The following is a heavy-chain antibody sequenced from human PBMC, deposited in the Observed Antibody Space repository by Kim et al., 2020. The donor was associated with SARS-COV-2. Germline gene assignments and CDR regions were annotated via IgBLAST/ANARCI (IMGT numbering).Heavy chain of an antibody. CDR1: GYTFTGYY. J-gene: IGHJ3*02. CDR3: ARPNPGIGGDAFDI. CDR2: INPNSGGT. Sequence: ASVKVSCKASGYTFTGYYMHWVRQAPGQGLEWMGRINPNSGGTNYAQKFQGRVTMTRDTSISTAYMELSRLRSDDTAVYYCARPNPGIGGDAFDIWGQGTMVTVSS. V-gene: IGHV1-2*06. D-gene: IGHD3-10*01.